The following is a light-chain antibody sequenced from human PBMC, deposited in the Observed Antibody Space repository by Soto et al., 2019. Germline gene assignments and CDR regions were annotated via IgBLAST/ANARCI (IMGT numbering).Light chain of an antibody. CDR1: QSINSW. CDR2: KAS. Sequence: IQMTQSPSTLSASVGDRVTLTCRASQSINSWLAWYQQRPGKGPKLLIHKASILEGGVPSRFSGSASGTEFTLTISSLQPDDFATYYCLQYNHYPLTFGGGTKVEIK. J-gene: IGKJ4*01. V-gene: IGKV1-5*03. CDR3: LQYNHYPLT.